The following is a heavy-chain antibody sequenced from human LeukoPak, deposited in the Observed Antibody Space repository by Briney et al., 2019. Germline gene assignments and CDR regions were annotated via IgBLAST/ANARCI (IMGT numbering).Heavy chain of an antibody. CDR3: ARHSGGEFDP. D-gene: IGHD2-21*01. Sequence: PSETLSLTCTVSGGSITSTNYYWGWIRQPPGKGLEWIGSIYYSGSTYYNPSLRSRVTISVDTSKNQFSLKLSSVTAADTAVYYCARHSGGEFDPWGQGTLVTVSS. CDR2: IYYSGST. V-gene: IGHV4-39*01. J-gene: IGHJ5*02. CDR1: GGSITSTNYY.